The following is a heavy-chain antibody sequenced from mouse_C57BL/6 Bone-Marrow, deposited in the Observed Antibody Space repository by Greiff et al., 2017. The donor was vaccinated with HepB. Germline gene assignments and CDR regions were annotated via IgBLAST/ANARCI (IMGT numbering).Heavy chain of an antibody. CDR1: GFTFSDYY. Sequence: EVQRVESGGGLVQPGGSLKLSCAASGFTFSDYYMYWVRQTPEKRLEWVAYISNGGGSTYYPDTVKGRFTISRDNAKNTLYLQMSRLKSEDTAMYYCARHIFITTVVAERSYFDVWGTGTTVTVSS. CDR3: ARHIFITTVVAERSYFDV. CDR2: ISNGGGST. J-gene: IGHJ1*03. D-gene: IGHD1-1*01. V-gene: IGHV5-12*01.